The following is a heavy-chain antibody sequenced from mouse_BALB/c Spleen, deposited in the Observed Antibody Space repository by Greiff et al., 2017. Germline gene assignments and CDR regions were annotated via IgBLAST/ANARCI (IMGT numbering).Heavy chain of an antibody. CDR3: ARVWPHYYAMDY. Sequence: VQLKESGPELVKPGASVKIPCKASGYTFTDYNMDWVKQSHGKSLEWIGDINPNNGGTIYNQKFKGKATLTVDKSSSTAYMELRSLTSEDTAVYYCARVWPHYYAMDYWGQGTSVTVSS. CDR2: INPNNGGT. J-gene: IGHJ4*01. D-gene: IGHD2-10*02. V-gene: IGHV1-18*01. CDR1: GYTFTDYN.